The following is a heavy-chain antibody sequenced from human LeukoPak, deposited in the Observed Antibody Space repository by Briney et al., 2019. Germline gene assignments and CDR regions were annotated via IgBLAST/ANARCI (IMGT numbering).Heavy chain of an antibody. CDR1: GFTFDDFA. CDR3: AKDYYYYDSSGSFDY. CDR2: ISWNSGSI. V-gene: IGHV3-9*01. J-gene: IGHJ4*02. Sequence: GRSLRLSCAASGFTFDDFAMHWVRQAPGKGLEWVSGISWNSGSIGYADSVKGRFTISRDNAKNSLYLQMNSLRAEDTALYYCAKDYYYYDSSGSFDYWGQGTLVTVSS. D-gene: IGHD3-22*01.